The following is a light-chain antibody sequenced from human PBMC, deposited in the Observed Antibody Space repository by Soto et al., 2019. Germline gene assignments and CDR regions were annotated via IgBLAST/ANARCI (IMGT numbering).Light chain of an antibody. V-gene: IGLV3-21*02. J-gene: IGLJ2*01. Sequence: SYELTQPPSVSVAPGQTATITCGGNNIGSKSVHWYQQKPGQAPVVVVYRNSDRPSGIPVRISGSNSGNTATLTISRVEAGDEADYYCQVWDSSTDLVEFGGGTKLTVL. CDR2: RNS. CDR3: QVWDSSTDLVE. CDR1: NIGSKS.